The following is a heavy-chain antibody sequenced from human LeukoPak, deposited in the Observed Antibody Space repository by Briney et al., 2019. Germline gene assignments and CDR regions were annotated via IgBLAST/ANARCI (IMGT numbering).Heavy chain of an antibody. Sequence: PGGSLRLSCAASGFTLSSYAMSWVRQAPGKGLEWVSAISASGLTTYYADSVKGRFSISRDNSKNTLYLQMSSLRADDTAVYYCAKEPREYCSRTSCPNWIDDWGQGTLVTVSS. CDR1: GFTLSSYA. CDR3: AKEPREYCSRTSCPNWIDD. J-gene: IGHJ5*02. D-gene: IGHD2-2*01. V-gene: IGHV3-23*01. CDR2: ISASGLTT.